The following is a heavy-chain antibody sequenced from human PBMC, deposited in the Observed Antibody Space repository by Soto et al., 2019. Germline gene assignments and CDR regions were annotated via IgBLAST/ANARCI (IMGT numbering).Heavy chain of an antibody. CDR1: GGSISSSSYY. CDR2: IYYSGST. V-gene: IGHV4-39*01. D-gene: IGHD6-19*01. Sequence: NPSETLSLTCTVSGGSISSSSYYWGWIRQPPGKGLEWIGSIYYSGSTYYNPSLKSRVTISVDTSKNQFSLKLSSVTAADTAVYYCARRGSGWLTFDYWGQGTLVTVSS. J-gene: IGHJ4*02. CDR3: ARRGSGWLTFDY.